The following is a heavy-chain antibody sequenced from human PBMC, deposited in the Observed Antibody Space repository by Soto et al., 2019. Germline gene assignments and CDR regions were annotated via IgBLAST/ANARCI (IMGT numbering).Heavy chain of an antibody. CDR3: ASSRVVTTYFDY. CDR1: GGSISRAGYS. Sequence: QLQLQESGSRLVKPSQTLSLTCAVSGGSISRAGYSWSWIRQSPGKGLEWIGYIYNSGSTFYNPSLKSRLTISVDRSKNQLSLQLNSVTAAVTAVYYCASSRVVTTYFDYWGQGTLVTVSS. J-gene: IGHJ4*02. D-gene: IGHD2-21*02. V-gene: IGHV4-30-2*06. CDR2: IYNSGST.